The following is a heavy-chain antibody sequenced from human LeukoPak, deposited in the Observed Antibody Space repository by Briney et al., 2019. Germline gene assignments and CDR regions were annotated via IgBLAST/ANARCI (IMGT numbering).Heavy chain of an antibody. CDR1: GGSISSGDYY. CDR2: IYYSGST. D-gene: IGHD3-10*01. V-gene: IGHV4-30-4*01. CDR3: ARGLTGSRRYFDS. J-gene: IGHJ4*02. Sequence: SETLSLTCTVSGGSISSGDYYWSCIRQPPGKGLECIGYIYYSGSTYYNPSLKSRVTISVDTSKNQFSLKLSSVTAADTAVYYCARGLTGSRRYFDSWGQGTLVTVSS.